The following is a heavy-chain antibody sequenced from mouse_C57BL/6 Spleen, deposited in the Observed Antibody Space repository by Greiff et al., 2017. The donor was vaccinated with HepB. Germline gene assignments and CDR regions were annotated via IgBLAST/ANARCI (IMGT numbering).Heavy chain of an antibody. J-gene: IGHJ2*01. CDR3: ARRAEGYFDY. V-gene: IGHV5-12*01. CDR1: GFTFSDYY. CDR2: ISNGGGST. Sequence: DVHLVESGGGLVQPGGSLKLSCAASGFTFSDYYMYWVRQTPEKRLEWVAYISNGGGSTYYPDTVKGRFTISRDNAKNTLYLQMSRLKSEDTAMYYGARRAEGYFDYWGQGTTLTVSS.